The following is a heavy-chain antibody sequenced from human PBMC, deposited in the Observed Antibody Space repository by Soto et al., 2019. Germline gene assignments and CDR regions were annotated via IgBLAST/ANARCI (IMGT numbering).Heavy chain of an antibody. J-gene: IGHJ4*02. CDR1: GFTFSSYA. Sequence: GGSLRLSCAASGFTFSSYAMSWVRQAPGKGLEWVSAISGSGGSTYYADSVKGRFTISRDNSKNTLYLQMNSLRAEDTAVYYCARHPNYDSSGYYHFDYWGQGTLVTVSS. V-gene: IGHV3-23*01. CDR2: ISGSGGST. D-gene: IGHD3-22*01. CDR3: ARHPNYDSSGYYHFDY.